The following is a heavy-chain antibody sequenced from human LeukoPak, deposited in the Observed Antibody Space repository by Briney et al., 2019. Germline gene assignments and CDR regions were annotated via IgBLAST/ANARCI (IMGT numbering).Heavy chain of an antibody. Sequence: SVKVSCKVSGGTFSSYAISWVRQAPGQGLEWMGWIIPIFGKANYAQKFQGRVTLTADESTSTAYMELSSLRSEDTAVYYCARDRWYYGSGINHYYFDYWGQGTLVTVSS. CDR2: IIPIFGKA. CDR3: ARDRWYYGSGINHYYFDY. CDR1: GGTFSSYA. D-gene: IGHD3-10*01. J-gene: IGHJ4*02. V-gene: IGHV1-69*13.